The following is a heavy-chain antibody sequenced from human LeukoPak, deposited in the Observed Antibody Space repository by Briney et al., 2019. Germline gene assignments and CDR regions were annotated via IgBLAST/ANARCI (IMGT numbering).Heavy chain of an antibody. CDR2: LYYSGGT. CDR3: VCSGYRSGWRIDY. V-gene: IGHV4-39*01. J-gene: IGHJ4*02. D-gene: IGHD6-19*01. CDR1: GFTFSSYW. Sequence: GSLRLSCAASGFTFSSYWMHWVRQPPGKGLEWIGSLYYSGGTYYNPSLKSRVTISVDTSKNQFSLKLSSVTAADTAVYYCVCSGYRSGWRIDYWGRGTLVIVSS.